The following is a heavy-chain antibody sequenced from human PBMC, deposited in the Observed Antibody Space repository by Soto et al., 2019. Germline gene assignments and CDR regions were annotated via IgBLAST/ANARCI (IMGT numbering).Heavy chain of an antibody. CDR1: GGSISSSNC. V-gene: IGHV4-4*02. CDR3: ARDRVLYSYALDAAFDI. Sequence: PSETLSLTCAVSGGSISSSNCWSFVRQPPGKGLEWIGEIDHSGSTNYNPSLKSRVTISVDKSKNQFSLKLSSVTAADTAVYYCARDRVLYSYALDAAFDIWGQGTMVTVSS. CDR2: IDHSGST. J-gene: IGHJ3*02. D-gene: IGHD5-18*01.